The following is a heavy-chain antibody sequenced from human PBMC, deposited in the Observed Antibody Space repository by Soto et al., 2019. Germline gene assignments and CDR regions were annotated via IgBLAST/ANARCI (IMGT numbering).Heavy chain of an antibody. Sequence: QGQLVQSGGEVTKPGASVKVSCNSSGYTFSSYGISWVRQAPGQGLEWMGWISPYSGHTKEAPNVQGRITLTTETSTGTAYMELRSLASDDTAVYYCARDRCTTAKCYTHHLDVWGQGTTVIVSS. V-gene: IGHV1-18*04. D-gene: IGHD2-8*01. CDR3: ARDRCTTAKCYTHHLDV. J-gene: IGHJ6*02. CDR2: ISPYSGHT. CDR1: GYTFSSYG.